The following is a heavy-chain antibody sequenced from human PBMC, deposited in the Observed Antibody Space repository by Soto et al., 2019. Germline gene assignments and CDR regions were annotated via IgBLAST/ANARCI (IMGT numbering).Heavy chain of an antibody. CDR2: IYYSGST. CDR1: GGSISSSSYY. D-gene: IGHD3-3*01. J-gene: IGHJ2*01. Sequence: PSETLSLTCTVSGGSISSSSYYWGWIRQPPGKGLEWIGSIYYSGSTYYNPSLKSRVTISVDTSKNQFSLKLSSVTAADTAVYYCARHSVYDFWSGYPYDWYFDLWGRGTLVTVSS. V-gene: IGHV4-39*01. CDR3: ARHSVYDFWSGYPYDWYFDL.